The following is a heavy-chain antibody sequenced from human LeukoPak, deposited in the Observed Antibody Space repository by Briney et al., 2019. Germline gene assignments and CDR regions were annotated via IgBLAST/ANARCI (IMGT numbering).Heavy chain of an antibody. Sequence: SETLSLTCTFSGASISRDYWRWIRQPPGKGLEWIGDIFFSGSTNYNPSLKSRVTMSVDTFKNQFSLMLSSGTAADTAVYYCARGEMATIDDAFDIWGQGTMVTVSS. D-gene: IGHD5-24*01. V-gene: IGHV4-59*01. CDR1: GASISRDY. J-gene: IGHJ3*02. CDR3: ARGEMATIDDAFDI. CDR2: IFFSGST.